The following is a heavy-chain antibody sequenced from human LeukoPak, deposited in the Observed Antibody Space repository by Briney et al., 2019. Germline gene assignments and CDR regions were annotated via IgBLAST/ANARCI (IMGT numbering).Heavy chain of an antibody. CDR1: GFSFSNYW. D-gene: IGHD3-10*02. V-gene: IGHV3-74*01. Sequence: GGSLRLSCAASGFSFSNYWMHWVRQAPGKGLVWVSRINSDGSSTTYADSVKGRFTISRDNAKNTLYLQMNSLRAEDTAVYYCAELGITMIGGVWGKGTTVTISS. CDR2: INSDGSST. CDR3: AELGITMIGGV. J-gene: IGHJ6*04.